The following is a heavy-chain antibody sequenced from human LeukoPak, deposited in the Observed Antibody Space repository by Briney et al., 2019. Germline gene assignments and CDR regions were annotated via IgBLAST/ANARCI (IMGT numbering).Heavy chain of an antibody. V-gene: IGHV3-74*01. CDR3: ARAYCGGDCYSPFHYYYYMDV. Sequence: GGSLRLSCAASGFTFSSYWMHWVRQAPGKGLVWVSRINSDGSSTSYADSVKGRFTISRDNAKNTLYLQMNSLRAEDTAVYYCARAYCGGDCYSPFHYYYYMDVWGKGTTVTVSS. J-gene: IGHJ6*03. CDR1: GFTFSSYW. D-gene: IGHD2-21*02. CDR2: INSDGSST.